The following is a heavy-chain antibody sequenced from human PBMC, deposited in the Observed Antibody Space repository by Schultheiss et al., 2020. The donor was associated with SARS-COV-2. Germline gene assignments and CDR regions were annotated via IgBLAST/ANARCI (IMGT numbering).Heavy chain of an antibody. CDR1: GGSISSYY. CDR3: ARVRMGSQKDSSGWYFYYYYMDV. CDR2: IYYSGST. J-gene: IGHJ6*03. V-gene: IGHV4-59*01. D-gene: IGHD6-19*01. Sequence: SETLSLTCTVSGGSISSYYWSWIRQPPGKGLEWIGYIYYSGSTNYNPSLKSRVTISVDTSKNQFSLKLSSVTAADTAVYYCARVRMGSQKDSSGWYFYYYYMDVWGKGTTVTVSS.